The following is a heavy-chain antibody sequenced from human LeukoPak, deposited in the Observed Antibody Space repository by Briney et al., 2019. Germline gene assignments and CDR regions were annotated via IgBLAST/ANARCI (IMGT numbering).Heavy chain of an antibody. D-gene: IGHD6-19*01. V-gene: IGHV4-34*01. J-gene: IGHJ4*02. CDR3: AYAVAGADY. CDR1: GGSFSGYY. CDR2: INHSGST. Sequence: SETLSLTCAVYGGSFSGYYWSWIRQPPGKGLEWIGEINHSGSTNYNPSLKSRVTISVDTSKNQFSLKLSSVTAADTAVYHCAYAVAGADYWGQGTLVTVSS.